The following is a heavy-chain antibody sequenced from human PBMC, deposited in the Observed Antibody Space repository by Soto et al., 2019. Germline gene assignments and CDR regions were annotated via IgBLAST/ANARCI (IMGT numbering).Heavy chain of an antibody. Sequence: QVQLQESGPGLVKPSETLSLTCTVSGGSISSYYWSWIRQPPGKGLEWIGYIYYSGSTNYNPSLKSRVTISVDTSKNQFSLKLSSVTAADTAVYYCARDVSYYGSGRDAFDIWGQGTMVTVSS. V-gene: IGHV4-59*01. CDR3: ARDVSYYGSGRDAFDI. CDR2: IYYSGST. D-gene: IGHD3-10*01. J-gene: IGHJ3*02. CDR1: GGSISSYY.